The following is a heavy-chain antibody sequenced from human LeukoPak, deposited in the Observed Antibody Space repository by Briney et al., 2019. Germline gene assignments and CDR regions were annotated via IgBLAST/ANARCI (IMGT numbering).Heavy chain of an antibody. Sequence: GGSLRPSCAASGFTFSSYAMSWVRQAPGKGLEWVSAISGSGGSTYYADSVKGRFTISRDNSKNTLYLQMNSLRAEDTAVYYCAKDKLGGNTAMVTWGQGTLVTVSS. CDR3: AKDKLGGNTAMVT. D-gene: IGHD5-18*01. CDR1: GFTFSSYA. V-gene: IGHV3-23*01. J-gene: IGHJ4*02. CDR2: ISGSGGST.